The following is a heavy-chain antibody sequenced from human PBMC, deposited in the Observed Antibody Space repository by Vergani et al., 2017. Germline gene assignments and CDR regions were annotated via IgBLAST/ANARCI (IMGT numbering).Heavy chain of an antibody. V-gene: IGHV4-59*01. CDR3: ARSGYRYGYYFDY. CDR1: GGSISSYY. Sequence: QVQLQESGPGLVKPSETLSLTCTVSGGSISSYYWSWIRQPPGMGLEWIGYIYYSGSTNYNPSLKSRVTISVDTSKNQFALKLSSVTAADTAVYYCARSGYRYGYYFDYWGQGTLVTVSS. CDR2: IYYSGST. J-gene: IGHJ4*02. D-gene: IGHD5-18*01.